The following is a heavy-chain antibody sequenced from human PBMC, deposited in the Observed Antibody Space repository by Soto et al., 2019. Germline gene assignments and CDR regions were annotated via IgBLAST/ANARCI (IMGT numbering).Heavy chain of an antibody. J-gene: IGHJ5*02. V-gene: IGHV3-11*01. Sequence: GGSLRLSCTVSGFAFRHNYLTWIRQAPGKGLEWLSYISTSGSPAYYADSVKGRFTISTDNAKKSLYLQMDSLRAEDTGVYYCATRGIYYEAWGQGTLVIVSS. CDR3: ATRGIYYEA. CDR1: GFAFRHNY. D-gene: IGHD1-26*01. CDR2: ISTSGSPA.